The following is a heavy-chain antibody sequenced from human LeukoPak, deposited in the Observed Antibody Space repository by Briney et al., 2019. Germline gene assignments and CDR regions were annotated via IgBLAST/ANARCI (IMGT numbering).Heavy chain of an antibody. CDR3: ARLSRTIYGMDV. V-gene: IGHV4-59*08. CDR2: IYYSGST. Sequence: SETLSLTCTVSGGSISSYYWSWIRQPPGKGLEWIGYIYYSGSTNYNPSLKSRVTISVDTSKNQFSLKLSSVTAADTAVYYCARLSRTIYGMDVWGQGTTVTVSS. J-gene: IGHJ6*02. CDR1: GGSISSYY. D-gene: IGHD2-8*01.